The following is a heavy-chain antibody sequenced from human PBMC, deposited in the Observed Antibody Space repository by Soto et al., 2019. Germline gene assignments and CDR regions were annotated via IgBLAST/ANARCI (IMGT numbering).Heavy chain of an antibody. J-gene: IGHJ5*02. CDR3: AREGSGLHNWFDP. CDR2: IYSSGST. CDR1: GFTFSNYG. V-gene: IGHV3-53*01. D-gene: IGHD3-22*01. Sequence: PGGSLRLSCAASGFTFSNYGMHWVRQAPGKGLEWVAVIYSSGSTNYADSVKGRFTISRDISKNTLYLQMNSLRVEDTAVYYCAREGSGLHNWFDPWGQGTLVTVS.